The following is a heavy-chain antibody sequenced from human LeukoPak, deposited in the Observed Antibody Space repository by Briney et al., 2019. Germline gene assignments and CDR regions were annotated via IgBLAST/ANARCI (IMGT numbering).Heavy chain of an antibody. J-gene: IGHJ4*02. Sequence: GGSLRLSCAASGFTFSSYAMHWVRQAPGKGLEWVAVISYDGSNKYYADSVKGRFTISRDNSKNTLYLQMNSLRAEDTAVYYCARDDSAPMTATYYFDYWGQGTLVTVSS. CDR3: ARDDSAPMTATYYFDY. D-gene: IGHD2-21*02. V-gene: IGHV3-30-3*01. CDR2: ISYDGSNK. CDR1: GFTFSSYA.